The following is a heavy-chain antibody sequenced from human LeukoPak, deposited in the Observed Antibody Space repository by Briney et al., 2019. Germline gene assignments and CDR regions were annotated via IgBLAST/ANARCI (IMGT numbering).Heavy chain of an antibody. CDR1: GFTFSSYG. CDR3: ARDLLVRGNYYYYGMDV. CDR2: IWYDGSNK. Sequence: GGSLRLSCAVSGFTFSSYGMHWVRQAPGKGLEWVAVIWYDGSNKYYADSVKGRFTISRDNSKNTLYLQMNSLRAEDTAVYYCARDLLVRGNYYYYGMDVWGKGTTVTVSS. J-gene: IGHJ6*04. V-gene: IGHV3-33*01. D-gene: IGHD3-10*01.